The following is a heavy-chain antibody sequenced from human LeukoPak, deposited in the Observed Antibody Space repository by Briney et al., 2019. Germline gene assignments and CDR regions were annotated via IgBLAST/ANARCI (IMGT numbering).Heavy chain of an antibody. Sequence: SETLSLTCAVYGGSFSGYYWSWIRQPPGKGLEWIGEINHSGSTNYNPSLKSRVTISVDTSKNQFSLKLSSVTAADTAVYYCARGSQSLGYCSGGSCRAKIFDYWGQGTLVTVSP. CDR1: GGSFSGYY. V-gene: IGHV4-34*01. D-gene: IGHD2-15*01. J-gene: IGHJ4*02. CDR2: INHSGST. CDR3: ARGSQSLGYCSGGSCRAKIFDY.